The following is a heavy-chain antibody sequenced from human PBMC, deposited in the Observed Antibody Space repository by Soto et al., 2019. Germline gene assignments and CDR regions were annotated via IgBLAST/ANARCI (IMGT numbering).Heavy chain of an antibody. CDR1: GGSISSGDYY. Sequence: QVQLQESGPGLVKPSQTLSLTCTVSGGSISSGDYYWSWIRQPPGKGLEWIGYIYYSGSTYYNPSLKSRVTISVDTSKNQFSLKLSSVTAADTAVYYCARKPPGVGSWYQYFDYWGQGTLVTVSS. CDR3: ARKPPGVGSWYQYFDY. V-gene: IGHV4-30-4*01. J-gene: IGHJ4*02. D-gene: IGHD6-13*01. CDR2: IYYSGST.